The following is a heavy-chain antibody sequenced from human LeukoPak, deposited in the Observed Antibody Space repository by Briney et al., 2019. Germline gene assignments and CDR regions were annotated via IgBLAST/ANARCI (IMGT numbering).Heavy chain of an antibody. CDR1: GFSFSTYT. CDR2: ISSNGYI. CDR3: AKDELVASAFTGAFDI. V-gene: IGHV3-21*04. Sequence: GGSLRLSCAASGFSFSTYTMTWVRQAPGKGLEWVSSISSNGYIYYADSLKGRFTISRDNAKNSLYLQMNSLRAEDMALYYCAKDELVASAFTGAFDIWGQGTMVTVSS. J-gene: IGHJ3*02. D-gene: IGHD2-8*02.